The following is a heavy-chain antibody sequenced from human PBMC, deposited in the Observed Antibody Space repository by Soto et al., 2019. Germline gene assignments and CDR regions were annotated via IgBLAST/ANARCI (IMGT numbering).Heavy chain of an antibody. Sequence: QVQLQESGPGLVKPSQTLSLTCTVSGGSISSGGYYWSWIRQHPGKGLEWIGYIYYSGSTYYYPYLKSRVTISVDTSKNQFSLKLSSVTAADTAVYYCARSPEATVTAFDYWGQGTLVTVSS. CDR3: ARSPEATVTAFDY. CDR1: GGSISSGGYY. D-gene: IGHD4-17*01. V-gene: IGHV4-31*03. CDR2: IYYSGST. J-gene: IGHJ4*02.